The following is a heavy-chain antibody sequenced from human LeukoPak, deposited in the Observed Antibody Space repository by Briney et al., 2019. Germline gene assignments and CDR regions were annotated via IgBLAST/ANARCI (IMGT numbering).Heavy chain of an antibody. V-gene: IGHV1-69*13. D-gene: IGHD2-2*01. CDR2: IIPIFGTA. Sequence: SVEVSCKASGYIFTDFYMHWVRQAPGQGLEWMGGIIPIFGTANYAQKFQGRVTITADESTSTAYMELSSLRSEDTAVYYCARGGDIVVVPAAMRYFDYWGQGTLVTVSS. J-gene: IGHJ4*02. CDR3: ARGGDIVVVPAAMRYFDY. CDR1: GYIFTDFY.